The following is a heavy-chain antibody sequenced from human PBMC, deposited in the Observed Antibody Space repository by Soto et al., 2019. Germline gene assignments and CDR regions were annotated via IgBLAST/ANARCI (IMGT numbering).Heavy chain of an antibody. CDR3: ASGYALTLSYYYYGMDV. V-gene: IGHV1-3*01. Sequence: ASVKVSCKASGYTFTSYAMHWGRPAPRQSLEWMGWINAGNGNTKYSQKFQGRVTITRDTSASTAYMELSSLRSEDTAVYYCASGYALTLSYYYYGMDVWGQGTTVTVSS. J-gene: IGHJ6*02. D-gene: IGHD5-12*01. CDR2: INAGNGNT. CDR1: GYTFTSYA.